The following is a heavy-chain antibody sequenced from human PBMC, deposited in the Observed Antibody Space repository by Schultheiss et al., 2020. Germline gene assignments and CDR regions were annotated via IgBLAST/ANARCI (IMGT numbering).Heavy chain of an antibody. CDR3: AKDNGWD. J-gene: IGHJ4*02. D-gene: IGHD5-24*01. CDR2: ISYDGSSK. V-gene: IGHV3-30*18. Sequence: GGSLRLSCAASGFTFTSYGMHWVRQAPGKGLEWVAVISYDGSSKYYADSVEGRFTISRDNSKNMLYLQMNSLRAGDTALYYCAKDNGWDWGQGTLVTVSS. CDR1: GFTFTSYG.